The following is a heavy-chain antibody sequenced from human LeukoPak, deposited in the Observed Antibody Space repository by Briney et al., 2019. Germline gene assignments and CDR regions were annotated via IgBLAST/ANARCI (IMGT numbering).Heavy chain of an antibody. CDR1: GGSISSYY. V-gene: IGHV4-59*08. CDR2: IYYSGST. D-gene: IGHD3-10*01. CDR3: AKDHMVRGFGYYYMDV. Sequence: PSETLSLTCTVSGGSISSYYWSWLRQPPGKGLEWIGYIYYSGSTNYNPSLKSRVTISVDTSKNQFSLKLSSVTAADTAVYYCAKDHMVRGFGYYYMDVWGKGTTVTISS. J-gene: IGHJ6*03.